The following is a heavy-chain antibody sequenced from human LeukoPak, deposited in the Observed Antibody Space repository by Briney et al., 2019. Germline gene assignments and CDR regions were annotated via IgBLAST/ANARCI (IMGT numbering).Heavy chain of an antibody. V-gene: IGHV3-23*01. CDR3: AKEGSGSRLLYYFDY. J-gene: IGHJ4*02. Sequence: GGSVRLSCAASGFTFSSYAMSWVRQAPGKGLEWVSAISGSGGSTYYADSVKGRFTISRDNSKNTLYLQMNSLRAEDTAVYYCAKEGSGSRLLYYFDYWGQGTLVTVSS. CDR1: GFTFSSYA. CDR2: ISGSGGST. D-gene: IGHD1-26*01.